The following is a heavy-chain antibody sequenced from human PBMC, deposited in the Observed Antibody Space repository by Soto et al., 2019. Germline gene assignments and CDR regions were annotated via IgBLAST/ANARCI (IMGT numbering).Heavy chain of an antibody. Sequence: ASETLSLTCAVYGGSFSGYYWSWIRQPPGKGLEWIGEINHSGSTNYNPSLKSRVTISVDTSKNQFSLKLSSVTAADTAAYYCARGFLRFLEWLPRDYGMDVWGQGTTVTVSS. CDR1: GGSFSGYY. CDR2: INHSGST. J-gene: IGHJ6*02. V-gene: IGHV4-34*01. D-gene: IGHD3-3*01. CDR3: ARGFLRFLEWLPRDYGMDV.